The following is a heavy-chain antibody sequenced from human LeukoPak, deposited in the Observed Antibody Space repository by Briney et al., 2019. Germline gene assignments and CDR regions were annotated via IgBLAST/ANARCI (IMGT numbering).Heavy chain of an antibody. CDR1: GGSVSSGSYY. CDR2: IYYTGST. CDR3: ARSRDGYNLDY. V-gene: IGHV4-61*01. Sequence: PSETLSLTCTVSGGSVSSGSYYWSWIRQPPGKALEWIGYIYYTGSTNHNPSLKSRVTISVATSKNQFSLKLSSVTAADTAVYYCARSRDGYNLDYWGQGTLVTVSS. D-gene: IGHD5-24*01. J-gene: IGHJ4*02.